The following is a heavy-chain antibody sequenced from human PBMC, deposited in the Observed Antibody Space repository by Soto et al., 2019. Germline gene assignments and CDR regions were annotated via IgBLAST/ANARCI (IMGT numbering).Heavy chain of an antibody. CDR3: ARNGDPPSYYYGMDV. J-gene: IGHJ6*02. V-gene: IGHV3-30-3*01. CDR2: ISYDANNK. CDR1: GFTFSRYT. D-gene: IGHD4-17*01. Sequence: QVLLVESGGGVVQPGRSLRLSCAASGFTFSRYTIHWVRQAPGKGLEWVAVISYDANNKYYANSVKGRFTISRDNSKDTLYLEMNSLSTEDTAVHYCARNGDPPSYYYGMDVWGQGTTVTVSS.